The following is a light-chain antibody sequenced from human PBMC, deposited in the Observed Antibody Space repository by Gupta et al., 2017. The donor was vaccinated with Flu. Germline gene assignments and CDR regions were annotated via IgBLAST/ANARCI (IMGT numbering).Light chain of an antibody. V-gene: IGKV3-20*01. CDR3: QQYGSSPVT. J-gene: IGKJ4*01. CDR2: GAS. Sequence: ERATLSCRASKSVSANYLAWYQQKPGQGPRLLIYGASSRATVIPDRFSGSGSGTDFTLTISRLEPEDFAVYSCQQYGSSPVTFGGGTKVEIK. CDR1: KSVSANY.